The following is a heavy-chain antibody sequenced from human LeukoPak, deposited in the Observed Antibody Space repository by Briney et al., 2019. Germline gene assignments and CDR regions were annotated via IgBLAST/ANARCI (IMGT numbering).Heavy chain of an antibody. CDR1: GFTFSNYG. CDR3: AKGSDYYDTSGCDY. J-gene: IGHJ4*02. D-gene: IGHD3-22*01. CDR2: MPCDGSDK. Sequence: GGSLRLSCAASGFTFSNYGMHWVRQAPGKGLEWVAFMPCDGSDKYFADSVKGRFTISRDNSKNTLYLQMNSLRPEDTAVYYCAKGSDYYDTSGCDYWGQGTLVTVSS. V-gene: IGHV3-30*02.